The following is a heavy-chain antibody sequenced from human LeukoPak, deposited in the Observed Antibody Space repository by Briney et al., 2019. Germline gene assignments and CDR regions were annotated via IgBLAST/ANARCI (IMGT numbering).Heavy chain of an antibody. CDR3: ARASGRTYYDFWSGYYPFDY. D-gene: IGHD3-3*01. J-gene: IGHJ4*02. CDR2: ISAYNGNT. V-gene: IGHV1-18*01. CDR1: GYTFTSYG. Sequence: ASVKVSCKASGYTFTSYGISWVRRAPGQGLEWMGWISAYNGNTNYAQKLQGRVTMTTDTSTSTAYMELRSLRSEDTAVYYCARASGRTYYDFWSGYYPFDYWGQGTLVTVSS.